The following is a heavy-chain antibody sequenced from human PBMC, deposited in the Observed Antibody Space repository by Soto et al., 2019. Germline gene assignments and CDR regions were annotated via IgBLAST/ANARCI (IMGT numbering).Heavy chain of an antibody. J-gene: IGHJ6*03. D-gene: IGHD3-3*01. CDR2: MHYTGFS. CDR3: ARQVFWSGYYYYMDV. V-gene: IGHV4-59*08. Sequence: PSETLSLTCSFSGDSVTSHYLTWIRQSPEKRLEWIGYMHYTGFSHYNPSLKSRLTISVDTSKNEFTLQLTSVTAADTAVYYCARQVFWSGYYYYMDVWGKGTTVTVSS. CDR1: GDSVTSHY.